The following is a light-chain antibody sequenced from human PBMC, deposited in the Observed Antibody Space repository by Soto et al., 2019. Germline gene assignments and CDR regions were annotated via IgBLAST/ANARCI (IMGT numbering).Light chain of an antibody. CDR1: QNINKW. CDR3: QQYNTYLYT. J-gene: IGKJ2*01. Sequence: DIQMTQSPSTLSASVGDRVTITCRASQNINKWLAWYQQKPGEAPKLLIYDASSLESGVPSRFSGRGSGTEFTLTISHLQPDDFATYYCQQYNTYLYTFGQGTKLEIK. V-gene: IGKV1-5*01. CDR2: DAS.